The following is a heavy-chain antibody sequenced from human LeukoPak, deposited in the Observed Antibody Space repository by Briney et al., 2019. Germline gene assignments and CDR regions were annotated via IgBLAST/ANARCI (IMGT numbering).Heavy chain of an antibody. V-gene: IGHV3-48*04. CDR1: GFTFSIFS. CDR2: ISSSSSTI. Sequence: GGSLRLSCAASGFTFSIFSMDCVRQAPGKGLEWVSYISSSSSTIYYADSVKGRFTISRDNAKNSLYLQMNSLRAEDTAVYYCARDSYGSGSYYRIDYWGQGTLVTVSS. D-gene: IGHD3-10*01. J-gene: IGHJ4*02. CDR3: ARDSYGSGSYYRIDY.